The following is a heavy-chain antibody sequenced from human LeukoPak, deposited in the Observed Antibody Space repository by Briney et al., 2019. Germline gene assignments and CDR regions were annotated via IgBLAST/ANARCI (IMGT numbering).Heavy chain of an antibody. CDR2: ISSSSSYI. CDR3: ARGSYGMDV. CDR1: GFTFSSYS. Sequence: GGSLRLSCAASGFTFSSYSMNWVRQAPGRGLEWVSSISSSSSYIYYADSVKGRLTISRDNSKNTLHLQMNGLRAEDTAVYYCARGSYGMDVWGQGTTVTVSS. V-gene: IGHV3-21*04. J-gene: IGHJ6*02.